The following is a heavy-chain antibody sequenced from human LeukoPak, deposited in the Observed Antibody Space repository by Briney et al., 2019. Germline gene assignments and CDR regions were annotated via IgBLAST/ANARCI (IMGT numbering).Heavy chain of an antibody. V-gene: IGHV3-66*01. CDR1: GFTVSSNY. J-gene: IGHJ3*02. D-gene: IGHD1-14*01. CDR3: ARGPTTRRAFDI. CDR2: IYSGGST. Sequence: GGSLRLSCAASGFTVSSNYMSWGRQAPGKGLEWVSVIYSGGSTYYADSVKGRFTISRDNSKNTLYLQMNSLRAEDTAVYYCARGPTTRRAFDIWGQGTMVTVSS.